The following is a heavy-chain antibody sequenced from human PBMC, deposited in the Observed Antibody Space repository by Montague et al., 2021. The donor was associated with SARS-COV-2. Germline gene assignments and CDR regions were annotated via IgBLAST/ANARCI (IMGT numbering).Heavy chain of an antibody. CDR2: VYYSGST. CDR1: GDSISINN. D-gene: IGHD6-19*01. J-gene: IGHJ4*02. Sequence: SETLSLTCTVSGDSISINNWSWIRQPPGKGLEWIGYVYYSGSTNSNSSLTSQVTISVDTPKNQFSLKLMSVTAADSAADYCSGGGRGAWYNHYFDYWGQGALVTVSS. CDR3: SGGGRGAWYNHYFDY. V-gene: IGHV4-59*13.